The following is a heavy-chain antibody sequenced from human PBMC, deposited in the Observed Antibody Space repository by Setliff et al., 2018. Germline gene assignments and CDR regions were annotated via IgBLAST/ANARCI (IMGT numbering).Heavy chain of an antibody. CDR2: IYHAGST. D-gene: IGHD3-22*01. V-gene: IGHV4-30-2*01. CDR3: ASDYYDSRGYYPVPVSFDY. Sequence: SETLSLTCAVPGGSISSGDASWRWVRQPPGKGLEWIGYIYHAGSTYYNPSLESRGTISIDKPNKQFSLELRSLTAADAALYYCASDYYDSRGYYPVPVSFDYWGQGTLGTVSS. J-gene: IGHJ4*02. CDR1: GGSISSGDAS.